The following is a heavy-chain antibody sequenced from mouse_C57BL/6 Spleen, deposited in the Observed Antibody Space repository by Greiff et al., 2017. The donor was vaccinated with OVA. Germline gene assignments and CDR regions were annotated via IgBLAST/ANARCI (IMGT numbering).Heavy chain of an antibody. CDR2: IWSGGST. Sequence: VQLQESGPGLVQPSQSLSITCPVSGFSLTSYGVHWVRQSPGKGLEWLGVIWSGGSTDYNAAFISRLSISKDNSKSQVFFKMNSLQADDTAIYYCARNRDSLDYWGQGTTLTVSS. J-gene: IGHJ2*01. D-gene: IGHD3-1*01. CDR3: ARNRDSLDY. CDR1: GFSLTSYG. V-gene: IGHV2-2*01.